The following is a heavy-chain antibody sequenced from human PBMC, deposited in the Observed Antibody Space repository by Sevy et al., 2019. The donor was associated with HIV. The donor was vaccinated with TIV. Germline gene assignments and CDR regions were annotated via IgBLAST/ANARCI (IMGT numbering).Heavy chain of an antibody. D-gene: IGHD3-22*01. CDR1: GYTLTELS. V-gene: IGHV1-24*01. CDR2: FDPEDGET. Sequence: ASVKVSCKVSGYTLTELSMQWVRQAPGKGLEWMGGFDPEDGETIYAQKFQGRVTMTEDTSTDTAYMELSSLRSEDTAVYYCATGRYYYDSSGYYYTSRGNWFDYWGQGTLVTVSS. CDR3: ATGRYYYDSSGYYYTSRGNWFDY. J-gene: IGHJ4*02.